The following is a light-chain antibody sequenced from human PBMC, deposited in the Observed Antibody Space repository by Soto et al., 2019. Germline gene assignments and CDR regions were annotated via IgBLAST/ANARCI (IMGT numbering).Light chain of an antibody. CDR1: QSISSW. V-gene: IGKV1-5*03. CDR3: QQYSNYRT. J-gene: IGKJ1*01. CDR2: KAS. Sequence: DIQITQSPSTLSASVGDRVTITCRASQSISSWLAWYQQKPGKAPKLLIYKASSLESGVPSRLSGSGSGTEFTLTIRSLQPDDFATYYCQQYSNYRTFGQGTKVDIK.